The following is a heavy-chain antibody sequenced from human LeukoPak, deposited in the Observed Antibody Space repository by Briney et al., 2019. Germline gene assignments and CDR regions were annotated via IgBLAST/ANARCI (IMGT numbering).Heavy chain of an antibody. D-gene: IGHD2-15*01. Sequence: GASVKVSCKASGYTFTSYYMHWVRQAPGQGLEWMGWINPNSGGTNYAQKFQGRVTMTRDTSISTAYMELSRLRSDDTAVYYCARDIVAADYYYMDVWGKGTTVTVSS. CDR2: INPNSGGT. V-gene: IGHV1-2*02. CDR3: ARDIVAADYYYMDV. J-gene: IGHJ6*03. CDR1: GYTFTSYY.